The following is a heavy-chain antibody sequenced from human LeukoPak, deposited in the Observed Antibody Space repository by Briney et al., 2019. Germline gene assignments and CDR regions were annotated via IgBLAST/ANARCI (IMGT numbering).Heavy chain of an antibody. V-gene: IGHV4-61*01. D-gene: IGHD1-26*01. CDR1: GGSISSGSYY. J-gene: IGHJ5*02. CDR3: ARDPHSGSSSNWFDP. CDR2: IYYSGST. Sequence: SETLSLTCTVSGGSISSGSYYWSWIRQPPGKGLEWIGYIYYSGSTNYNPSLKSRVTISVDTSKNQFSLKLSSVTAADTAVYYCARDPHSGSSSNWFDPWGQGTLVTVSS.